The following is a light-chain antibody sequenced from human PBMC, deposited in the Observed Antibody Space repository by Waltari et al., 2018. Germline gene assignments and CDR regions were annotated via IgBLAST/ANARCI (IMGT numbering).Light chain of an antibody. CDR3: QQSYSTVLT. CDR2: AAS. CDR1: QSISSY. Sequence: DIQMTQSPSSLSASVGDRVTITCRASQSISSYLNWYQQKPGKAPKLLIYAASSLPSGVPSRFSGSGSGTDFTLTISSLQPEDFATYYCQQSYSTVLTFGGGTKVEIK. J-gene: IGKJ4*01. V-gene: IGKV1-39*01.